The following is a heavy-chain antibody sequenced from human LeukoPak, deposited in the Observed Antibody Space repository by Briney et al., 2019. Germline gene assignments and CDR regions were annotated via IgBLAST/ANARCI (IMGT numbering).Heavy chain of an antibody. CDR2: IDTNTGNP. J-gene: IGHJ4*02. Sequence: ASVKVSCKASGYTFTSYAMNWVRQAPGQGLEWMGWIDTNTGNPTYAQGLTGRFVFSLDTSVSTAYLQISSLKAEDTAVYYCARSSVLRFLEWLLSPFDYWGQGTLVTVSS. CDR1: GYTFTSYA. CDR3: ARSSVLRFLEWLLSPFDY. D-gene: IGHD3-3*01. V-gene: IGHV7-4-1*02.